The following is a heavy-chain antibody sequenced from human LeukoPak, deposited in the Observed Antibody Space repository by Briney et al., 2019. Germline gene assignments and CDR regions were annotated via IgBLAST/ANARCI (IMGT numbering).Heavy chain of an antibody. Sequence: GESLKISCKGSGYSFTNYWIAWVRQMPGKGLEWMGIIYPGDSHTRYSPSFQGQVTISADKSINTAYLQWRSLEASDTAMYYCASRTNSYNYLVDYWGQGTLVTVSS. CDR2: IYPGDSHT. CDR3: ASRTNSYNYLVDY. V-gene: IGHV5-51*01. D-gene: IGHD3-16*01. CDR1: GYSFTNYW. J-gene: IGHJ4*02.